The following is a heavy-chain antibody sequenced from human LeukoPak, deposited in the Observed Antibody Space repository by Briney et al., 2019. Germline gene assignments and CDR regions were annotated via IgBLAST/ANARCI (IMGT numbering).Heavy chain of an antibody. Sequence: ASVKVSCKESGYTFSSYYMHWVRQAPGQGLEWMGIINPSGGSTSYAQKFQGRVTMTRDTSTSTVYMELSSLRSEDTAVYYCARDDSSGLDYWGQGTLVTVSS. CDR1: GYTFSSYY. D-gene: IGHD3-22*01. V-gene: IGHV1-46*01. CDR2: INPSGGST. CDR3: ARDDSSGLDY. J-gene: IGHJ4*02.